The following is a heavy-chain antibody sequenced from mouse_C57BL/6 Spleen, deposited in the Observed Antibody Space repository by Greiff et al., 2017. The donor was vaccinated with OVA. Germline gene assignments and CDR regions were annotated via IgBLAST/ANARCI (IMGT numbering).Heavy chain of an antibody. V-gene: IGHV1-82*01. J-gene: IGHJ3*01. Sequence: QVQLKESGPELVKPGASVKISCKASGYAFSSSWMNWVKQRPGKGLEWIGRIYPGDGDTNYNGKFKGKATLTADKSSSTAYMQLSSLTSEDSAVYCCARKGANWVLDYWGQGTLVTVSA. CDR2: IYPGDGDT. D-gene: IGHD4-1*01. CDR3: ARKGANWVLDY. CDR1: GYAFSSSW.